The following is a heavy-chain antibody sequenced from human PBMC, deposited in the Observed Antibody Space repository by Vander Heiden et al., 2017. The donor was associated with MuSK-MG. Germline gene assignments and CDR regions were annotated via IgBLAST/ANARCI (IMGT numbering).Heavy chain of an antibody. J-gene: IGHJ6*03. CDR3: AKDLYSSSRFGYYYMDV. Sequence: VQLVESGGGVVHPGRSLRPSCAAPGFPSRSYAIPWVRQAPGKGREWVEVISDDGSNKYYADSVKGRFTISRDNSKNTLYLQMNSLRAEDTAVYYCAKDLYSSSRFGYYYMDVWGKGTTVTVSS. V-gene: IGHV3-30*18. D-gene: IGHD6-6*01. CDR2: ISDDGSNK. CDR1: GFPSRSYA.